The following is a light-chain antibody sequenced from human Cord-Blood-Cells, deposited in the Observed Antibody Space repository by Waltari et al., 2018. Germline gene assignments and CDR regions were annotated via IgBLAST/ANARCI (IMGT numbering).Light chain of an antibody. J-gene: IGKJ1*01. V-gene: IGKV4-1*01. CDR2: WAS. CDR3: QQYYSTPT. CDR1: QSVLYSSNNKNY. Sequence: DIVMTQSPDSPAVSLGERATINCKSSQSVLYSSNNKNYLPGYQQKPGQPPKLLIYWASTRESGVPDRFSGSGSGTDFTLTISSLQAEDVAVYYCQQYYSTPTFGQGP.